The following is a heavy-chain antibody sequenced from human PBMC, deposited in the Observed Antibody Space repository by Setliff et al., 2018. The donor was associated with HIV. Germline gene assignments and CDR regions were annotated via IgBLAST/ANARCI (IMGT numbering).Heavy chain of an antibody. V-gene: IGHV3-23*01. CDR1: GFTLSNYA. CDR3: AKDVYGYSSSSFQH. CDR2: ISLSGGST. Sequence: PGGSLRLSCAASGFTLSNYAMSWVRQAPGKGLEWVSGISLSGGSTYYADSVKGRFTIFRDNSKKTLYLQMNSLRAEDTAVYYCAKDVYGYSSSSFQHWGQGTLVTVSS. J-gene: IGHJ1*01. D-gene: IGHD6-13*01.